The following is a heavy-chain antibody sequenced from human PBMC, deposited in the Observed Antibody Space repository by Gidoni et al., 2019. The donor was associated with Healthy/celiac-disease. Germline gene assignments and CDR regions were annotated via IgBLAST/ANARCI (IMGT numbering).Heavy chain of an antibody. CDR1: GFTFSSYG. CDR3: ARGPPYCSSTSCYPLGMDV. Sequence: QVQLVESGGGVVQPGRSLRLSCAASGFTFSSYGMHWVRQAPGKGLEWVAVIWYDGSNKYYADSVKGRFTISRDNSKNTLYLQMNSLRAEDTAVYYCARGPPYCSSTSCYPLGMDVWGQGTTVTVSS. CDR2: IWYDGSNK. D-gene: IGHD2-2*01. V-gene: IGHV3-33*01. J-gene: IGHJ6*02.